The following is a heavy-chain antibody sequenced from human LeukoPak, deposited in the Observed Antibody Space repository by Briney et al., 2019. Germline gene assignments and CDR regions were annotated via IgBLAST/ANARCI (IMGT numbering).Heavy chain of an antibody. V-gene: IGHV3-7*01. J-gene: IGHJ1*01. CDR3: GRLFGGYHTVEH. D-gene: IGHD3-3*01. CDR1: GFTFNSYW. CDR2: INQDGSQK. Sequence: GGSLRLSCAASGFTFNSYWMSWVRQAPGKGLEWVANINQDGSQKYYLGSVQGRFTISRDNAKNSLYLQMNSLRAEDTAVYYCGRLFGGYHTVEHWGRGTLVTVSS.